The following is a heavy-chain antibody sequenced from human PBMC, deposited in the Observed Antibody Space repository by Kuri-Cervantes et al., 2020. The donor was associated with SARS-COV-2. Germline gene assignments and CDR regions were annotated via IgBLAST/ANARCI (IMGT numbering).Heavy chain of an antibody. CDR2: IFPVLRVE. J-gene: IGHJ3*02. CDR3: ARDSEFTRDAFEI. V-gene: IGHV1-69*04. Sequence: SVKVSCKASGGTLSTYTVTWVRQAPGQGLEWMGRIFPVLRVENYAQKFQGRVTITADKSTNTAYMELTSLRSEDTAVYYCARDSEFTRDAFEIWGQGTMVTVSS. CDR1: GGTLSTYT. D-gene: IGHD1-26*01.